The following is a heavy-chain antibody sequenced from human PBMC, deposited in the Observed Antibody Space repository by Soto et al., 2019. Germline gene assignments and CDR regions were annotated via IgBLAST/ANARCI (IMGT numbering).Heavy chain of an antibody. CDR2: ISQGGTEK. D-gene: IGHD1-1*01. V-gene: IGHV3-30*18. Sequence: QVLLVESGGGVVQPGRSLRLSCAASGFDFSDYRMHWVRQAPGTGLEWVGAISQGGTEKFYGESTLGRFTISRDNSERTLSLQMDSLRPEDTAVYFCAKIISRGTGDAFHVWGQGTKVNVSS. J-gene: IGHJ3*01. CDR3: AKIISRGTGDAFHV. CDR1: GFDFSDYR.